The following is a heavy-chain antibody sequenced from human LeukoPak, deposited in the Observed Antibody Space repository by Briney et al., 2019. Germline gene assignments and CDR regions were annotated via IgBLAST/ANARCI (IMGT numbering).Heavy chain of an antibody. CDR2: VYYSGST. CDR1: GGSISTGGEY. CDR3: AREKTAYYYDRSGFSEGAFDV. J-gene: IGHJ3*01. D-gene: IGHD3-22*01. Sequence: SQTLSLTCTVSGGSISTGGEYWSWIRHLPGKGLEWIVYVYYSGSTYYNPSLESRITMAVDTSENQFSLKLTSVTAADTAVYYCAREKTAYYYDRSGFSEGAFDVWGQGAMVTVSS. V-gene: IGHV4-31*03.